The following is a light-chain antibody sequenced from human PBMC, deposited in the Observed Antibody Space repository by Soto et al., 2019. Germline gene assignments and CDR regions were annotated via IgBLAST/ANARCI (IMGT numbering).Light chain of an antibody. V-gene: IGKV3-15*01. CDR2: GSS. J-gene: IGKJ2*02. Sequence: EIVLTQSPATLSFAPGERATLSCRASQSVSSYLAWYQQKPGQAPRLLLYGSSTRATGIPARFSGSGSGTEFTLTISSLQSEDIAVYYCQQYNNWPPCTFGQGTKVDIK. CDR3: QQYNNWPPCT. CDR1: QSVSSY.